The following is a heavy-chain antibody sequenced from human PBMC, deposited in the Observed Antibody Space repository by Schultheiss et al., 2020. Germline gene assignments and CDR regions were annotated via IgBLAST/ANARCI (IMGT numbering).Heavy chain of an antibody. V-gene: IGHV4-59*12. CDR2: IYYSGST. Sequence: GSLRLSCTVSGGSISSYYWSWIRQPPGKGLEWIGYIYYSGSTNYNPSLKSRVTISVDTSKNQFSLKLSSVTAADTAVYYCARASEEFYFDYWGQGTLVTVSS. CDR3: ARASEEFYFDY. CDR1: GGSISSYY. J-gene: IGHJ4*02.